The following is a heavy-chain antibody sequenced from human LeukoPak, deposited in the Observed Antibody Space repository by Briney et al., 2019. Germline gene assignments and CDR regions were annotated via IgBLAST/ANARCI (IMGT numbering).Heavy chain of an antibody. CDR1: GGSISSGGYY. Sequence: SQTLSLTCTVSGGSISSGGYYWSWIRQPPGKGLEWIGYIYHSGSTYYNPSLKSRVTISVDRSKNQFSLKLSSVTAADTAVYYCARDGGGHDSSSLISWFDPWGQGTLVTVSS. CDR2: IYHSGST. J-gene: IGHJ5*02. CDR3: ARDGGGHDSSSLISWFDP. V-gene: IGHV4-30-2*01. D-gene: IGHD6-13*01.